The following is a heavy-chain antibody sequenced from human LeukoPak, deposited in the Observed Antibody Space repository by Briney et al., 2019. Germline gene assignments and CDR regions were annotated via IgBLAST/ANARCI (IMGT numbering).Heavy chain of an antibody. D-gene: IGHD6-19*01. J-gene: IGHJ5*02. CDR2: ISAYNGNT. CDR1: GYTFTSYG. Sequence: EASVKVSCKASGYTFTSYGISSVRQAPGQGLEWMGWISAYNGNTNYAQKLQGRVTMTTDTSTSTAYMELRSLRSDDTAVYYCARDLSPYSSRWLSWSPWFDPWGQGTLVTVSS. V-gene: IGHV1-18*01. CDR3: ARDLSPYSSRWLSWSPWFDP.